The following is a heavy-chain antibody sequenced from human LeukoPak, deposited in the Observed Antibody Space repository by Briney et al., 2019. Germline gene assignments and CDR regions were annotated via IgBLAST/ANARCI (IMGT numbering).Heavy chain of an antibody. CDR1: GFSFDEYG. J-gene: IGHJ4*02. V-gene: IGHV3-20*01. D-gene: IGHD6-13*01. Sequence: GGSLRLSCAASGFSFDEYGLSWVRQAPGKGLEWVSSINWNGDSTGYADSVKGRFSISRDSAKNSLYLQMNSLRVEDTALYRCARGKTAAAGAFDYWGQGTLVTVSS. CDR3: ARGKTAAAGAFDY. CDR2: INWNGDST.